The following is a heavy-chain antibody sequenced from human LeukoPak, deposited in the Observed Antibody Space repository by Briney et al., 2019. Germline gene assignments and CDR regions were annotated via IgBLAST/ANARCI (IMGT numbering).Heavy chain of an antibody. D-gene: IGHD6-13*01. CDR2: IYYSGTT. Sequence: SETLSLTCTVSGGSISNYYWNWIRQPPGKGLELIGYIYYSGTTNYNPSLKSRVSMSVDTSKNQFSLKLSSVTAADTAVYFCARAYSSSWYFNWFDPWGQGTLVTVSS. V-gene: IGHV4-59*01. J-gene: IGHJ5*02. CDR1: GGSISNYY. CDR3: ARAYSSSWYFNWFDP.